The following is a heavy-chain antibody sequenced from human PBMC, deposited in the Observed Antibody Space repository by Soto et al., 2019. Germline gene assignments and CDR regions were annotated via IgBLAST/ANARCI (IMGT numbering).Heavy chain of an antibody. V-gene: IGHV3-33*01. CDR1: GFTFSSYG. J-gene: IGHJ4*02. CDR3: ARERGQIDY. Sequence: QVQLVESGGGVVQPGRSLRLSCAASGFTFSSYGMQWVRRAPGKGLEWVAVIWHDGSNQYYEDSVKGRFTISRDNSNTILYLQMNSLRAEDTAVYYCARERGQIDYWGQGIQVTVSS. CDR2: IWHDGSNQ.